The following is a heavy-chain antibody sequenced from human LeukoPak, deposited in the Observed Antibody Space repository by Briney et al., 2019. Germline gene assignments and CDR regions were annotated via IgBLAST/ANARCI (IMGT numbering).Heavy chain of an antibody. Sequence: TSETLSLTCAVYGGSFSGYYRSWIRQPPGKGLEWIGEINHSGSTNYNPSLKSRVTISVDTSKNQFSLKLSSVTAADTAVYYCARARYCSSTSCYYAYYFDYWGQGTLVTVSS. CDR3: ARARYCSSTSCYYAYYFDY. J-gene: IGHJ4*02. CDR2: INHSGST. V-gene: IGHV4-34*01. D-gene: IGHD2-2*01. CDR1: GGSFSGYY.